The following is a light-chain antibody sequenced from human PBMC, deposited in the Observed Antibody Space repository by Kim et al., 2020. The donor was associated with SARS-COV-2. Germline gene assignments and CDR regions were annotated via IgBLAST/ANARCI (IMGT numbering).Light chain of an antibody. CDR2: TNT. Sequence: QSVLTQPPSASGTPGQRVTISCSGSNSNIGSHHVNWYQQLPGTAPRLLIYTNTQRPSGVPDRFSGSKSGSSVSLAISGLQFEDGAFYYCATWDASLSRYVFGAGTKVTVL. CDR1: NSNIGSHH. V-gene: IGLV1-44*01. J-gene: IGLJ1*01. CDR3: ATWDASLSRYV.